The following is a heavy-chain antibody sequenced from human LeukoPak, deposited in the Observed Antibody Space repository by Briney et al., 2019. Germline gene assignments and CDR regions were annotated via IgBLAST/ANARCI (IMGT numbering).Heavy chain of an antibody. Sequence: ASVKVSCKASGYTFTSYDINWVRQATGQGLEWMGWMNPNSGNTGYAQRFQGRVTMTRNTSISTAYMELSSLRSEDTAVYYCARAMEYYDFWSGNYYYYMDVWGKGTTVTVSS. CDR2: MNPNSGNT. J-gene: IGHJ6*03. D-gene: IGHD3-3*01. CDR1: GYTFTSYD. V-gene: IGHV1-8*01. CDR3: ARAMEYYDFWSGNYYYYMDV.